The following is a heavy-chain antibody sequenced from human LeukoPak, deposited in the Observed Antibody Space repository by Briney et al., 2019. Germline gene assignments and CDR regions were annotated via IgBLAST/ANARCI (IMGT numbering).Heavy chain of an antibody. CDR3: AREEGRWFGSHEGWFDS. Sequence: GGSLRLSCAAPEFTFSSYWMHWVRQAPGKGLVWVSRINSDGSSTSYADSVKGRFTISRDNAKNTLYLQMNSLRAEDTAVYYCAREEGRWFGSHEGWFDSWGQGTLVTVSS. J-gene: IGHJ5*01. V-gene: IGHV3-74*01. D-gene: IGHD3-10*01. CDR1: EFTFSSYW. CDR2: INSDGSST.